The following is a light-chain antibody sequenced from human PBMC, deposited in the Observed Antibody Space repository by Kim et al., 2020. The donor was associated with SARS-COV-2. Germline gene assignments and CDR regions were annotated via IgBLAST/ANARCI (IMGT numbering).Light chain of an antibody. CDR2: ASS. J-gene: IGKJ4*01. V-gene: IGKV3-20*01. CDR3: QLCVTSALT. Sequence: EIVLTQFPGTLSLSPGETATLSCRASESVSPRYLAWYQQKPGQAPRLLIFASSNRAPATPDRFSGSGSGTDFTLTISRLEPEDFAAYYCQLCVTSALTFGGGTKLEI. CDR1: ESVSPRY.